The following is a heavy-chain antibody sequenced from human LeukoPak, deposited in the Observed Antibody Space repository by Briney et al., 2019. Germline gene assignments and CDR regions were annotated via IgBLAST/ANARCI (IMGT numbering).Heavy chain of an antibody. D-gene: IGHD5-24*01. J-gene: IGHJ4*02. CDR3: AAAPIEMQQRGFDY. CDR1: GVTFTNSA. CDR2: LVIVIGNI. Sequence: SEQGSCKASGVTFTNSAMQWVRQARGQRLEWIGWLVIVIGNIKYAQKFQERVSTTRDLSTSTAYVELSSLRPEDTAVYYCAAAPIEMQQRGFDYWGQGTLVTVSS. V-gene: IGHV1-58*02.